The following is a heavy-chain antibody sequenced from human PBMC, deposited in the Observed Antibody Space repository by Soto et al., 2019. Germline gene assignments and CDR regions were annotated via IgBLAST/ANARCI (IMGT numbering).Heavy chain of an antibody. D-gene: IGHD1-1*01. CDR3: AREKVGTTFFDN. V-gene: IGHV4-38-2*02. J-gene: IGHJ4*02. CDR2: IYPSVSS. CDR1: GFAISRGSY. Sequence: SETLSLTCSVSGFAISRGSYWGWVRQPPGKGLEWIGSIYPSVSSYHNPSLATRLRLSIDTSKNQFTLNLTSVTAADTALYFCAREKVGTTFFDNWGQGIQVTVSS.